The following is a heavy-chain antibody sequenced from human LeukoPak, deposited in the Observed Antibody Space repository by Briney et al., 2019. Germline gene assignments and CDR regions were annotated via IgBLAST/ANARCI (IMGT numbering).Heavy chain of an antibody. CDR1: GFTVSSNY. Sequence: PGGSLRLSCVASGFTVSSNYMSWVRQAPGNGLEWVSFIYSGGSTYYADSVKGRFTISRDNSKNTLYLQMNSLRAEDTAVYYCASGSGSYRTPYYYMDVWGTGTTVTVSS. CDR3: ASGSGSYRTPYYYMDV. V-gene: IGHV3-53*01. J-gene: IGHJ6*03. D-gene: IGHD3-10*01. CDR2: IYSGGST.